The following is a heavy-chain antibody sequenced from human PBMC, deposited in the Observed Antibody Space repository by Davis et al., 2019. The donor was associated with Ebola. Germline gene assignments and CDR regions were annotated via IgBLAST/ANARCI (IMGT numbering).Heavy chain of an antibody. J-gene: IGHJ6*03. CDR2: IKAKTEGGTT. CDR1: GFTFSDAW. V-gene: IGHV3-15*01. D-gene: IGHD3-3*01. Sequence: PGGSLRLSCRASGFTFSDAWMTWVRQAPGKGLEWVGLIKAKTEGGTTDYAAPVKGRFTISRDDSKNSLYLQMNSLKSEDTAVYFCTTLGGDYYYYFYMDVWGKGTTVTVSS. CDR3: TTLGGDYYYYFYMDV.